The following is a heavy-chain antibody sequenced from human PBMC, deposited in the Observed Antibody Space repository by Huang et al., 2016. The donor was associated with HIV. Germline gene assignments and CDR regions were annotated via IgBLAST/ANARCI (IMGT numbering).Heavy chain of an antibody. Sequence: QVHLVESGGGVVQPGRSLRLSCAASGFTFRGYGMRWVRQARGKGLEWFAVITFDGKNKYYADAVRGRFTVSRDNSQNTVSLQMNTLRAEDTAVYYCAKDNDLYYFDYWGQGTLVTVSS. V-gene: IGHV3-30*18. D-gene: IGHD1-1*01. J-gene: IGHJ4*02. CDR2: ITFDGKNK. CDR1: GFTFRGYG. CDR3: AKDNDLYYFDY.